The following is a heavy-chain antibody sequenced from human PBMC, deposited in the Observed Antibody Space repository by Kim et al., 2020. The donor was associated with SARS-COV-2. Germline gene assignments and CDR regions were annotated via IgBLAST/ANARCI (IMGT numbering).Heavy chain of an antibody. CDR3: ARDRMVRGVTRLYYYYGMDV. D-gene: IGHD3-10*01. CDR2: IYYSGST. CDR1: GGSISSYY. V-gene: IGHV4-59*13. Sequence: SETLSLTCTVSGGSISSYYWSWIRQPPGKGLEWIGYIYYSGSTNYNPSLKSRVTISVDTSKNQFSLKLSSVTAADTAVYYCARDRMVRGVTRLYYYYGMDVWGQGTTVTVSS. J-gene: IGHJ6*02.